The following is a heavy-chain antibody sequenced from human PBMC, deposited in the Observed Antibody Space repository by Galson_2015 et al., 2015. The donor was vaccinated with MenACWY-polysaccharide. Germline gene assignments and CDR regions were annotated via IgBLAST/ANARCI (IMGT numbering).Heavy chain of an antibody. CDR2: IKEDGTEK. V-gene: IGHV3-7*01. CDR1: GFTLKNYW. CDR3: VRGLRWFDP. Sequence: SLRLSCAASGFTLKNYWMTWVRQAPGKGLEWVANIKEDGTEKNYVDSVKGRFTISRDNAKNSLYLQMNSLRAEDPAVYYCVRGLRWFDPWGQGTLVIVSS. J-gene: IGHJ5*02.